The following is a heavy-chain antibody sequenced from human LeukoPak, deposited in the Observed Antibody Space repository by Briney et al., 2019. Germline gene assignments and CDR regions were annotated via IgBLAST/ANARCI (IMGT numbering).Heavy chain of an antibody. Sequence: SVKVSCEASGYTFSSYAISWVRQAPGQGLEWMGGIIPIFGTANYAQKFQGRVTITADESTSTAYMELSSLRSEDTAVYYCASHEYYDSRGGDAFDIWGQGTMVTVSS. CDR2: IIPIFGTA. V-gene: IGHV1-69*13. CDR1: GYTFSSYA. J-gene: IGHJ3*02. D-gene: IGHD3-22*01. CDR3: ASHEYYDSRGGDAFDI.